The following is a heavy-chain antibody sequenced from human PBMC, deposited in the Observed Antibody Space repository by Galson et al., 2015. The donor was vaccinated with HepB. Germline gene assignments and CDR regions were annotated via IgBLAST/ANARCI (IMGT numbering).Heavy chain of an antibody. CDR2: IYPGDSDT. CDR1: GYSFTSYW. Sequence: QSGAEVKKPGESLKISCKGSGYSFTSYWIGWVRQMPGKGLEWMGIIYPGDSDTRYSPSFQGQVTISADKSISTAYLQWSSLKASDTAMYYCARGYYYDSSGYLPPLYNWFDPWGQGTLVTVSS. CDR3: ARGYYYDSSGYLPPLYNWFDP. D-gene: IGHD3-22*01. J-gene: IGHJ5*02. V-gene: IGHV5-51*01.